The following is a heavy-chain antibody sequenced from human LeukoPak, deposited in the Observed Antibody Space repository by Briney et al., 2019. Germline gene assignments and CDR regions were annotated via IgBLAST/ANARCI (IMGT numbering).Heavy chain of an antibody. CDR3: ARTYYYDSADFRILYGMDV. Sequence: ASVKVSCKASGYTFTTYDINWVRQATGQGLEWMGWMDPNSGNTGYAQKFQGRVTMTRNTSIRTAYMELSSLRSEDTAVYYCARTYYYDSADFRILYGMDVWGQGTTVTVSS. CDR2: MDPNSGNT. V-gene: IGHV1-8*01. D-gene: IGHD3-22*01. CDR1: GYTFTTYD. J-gene: IGHJ6*02.